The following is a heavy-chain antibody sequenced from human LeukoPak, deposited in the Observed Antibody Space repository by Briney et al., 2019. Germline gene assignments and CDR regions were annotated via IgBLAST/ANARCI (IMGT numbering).Heavy chain of an antibody. D-gene: IGHD3-10*01. Sequence: GGSLRLSCAASGFTFSSYGMHWVRQAPGKGLEWVAVISYDGSNKYYADSVKGRFTISRDNSKNTLYLQMNSLRAEDTAVYYCAKGQISMVRGVILDPDYWGQGTLVTVSS. CDR1: GFTFSSYG. CDR3: AKGQISMVRGVILDPDY. V-gene: IGHV3-30*18. J-gene: IGHJ4*02. CDR2: ISYDGSNK.